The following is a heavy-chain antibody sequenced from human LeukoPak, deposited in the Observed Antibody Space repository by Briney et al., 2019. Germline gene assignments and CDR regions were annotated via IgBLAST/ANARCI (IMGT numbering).Heavy chain of an antibody. J-gene: IGHJ6*03. V-gene: IGHV3-23*01. D-gene: IGHD3-10*01. Sequence: GGSLRLSCEATGFTLISYSINWVRQAPGKGLEWVSAISGSGGSTYYADSVKGRFTISRDNSKNTLWLQMNSLKGEDTAVYYCAKTWRGRGYYGYGPSEYFYYMDVWGKGTTVTISS. CDR2: ISGSGGST. CDR3: AKTWRGRGYYGYGPSEYFYYMDV. CDR1: GFTLISYS.